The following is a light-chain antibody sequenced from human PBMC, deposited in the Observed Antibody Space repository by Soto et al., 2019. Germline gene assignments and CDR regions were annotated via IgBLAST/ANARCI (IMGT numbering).Light chain of an antibody. CDR2: GAS. Sequence: AIQMTQSPSSLSASVGDRVTITCRASQAIRNDLGWYQQKPGKAPNLLIFGASNLQAGVPVRFSASGSGTNFTLTISNLQPEDFAVYYCQQYNNWPVTFGQGTKV. V-gene: IGKV1-6*01. CDR1: QAIRND. J-gene: IGKJ1*01. CDR3: QQYNNWPVT.